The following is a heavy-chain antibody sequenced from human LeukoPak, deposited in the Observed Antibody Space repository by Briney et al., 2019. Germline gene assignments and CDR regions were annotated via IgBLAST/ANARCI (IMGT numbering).Heavy chain of an antibody. J-gene: IGHJ6*03. V-gene: IGHV4-59*01. Sequence: SETLSLTCTVSGGSISSYYWSWIRQPPGKGLEWIGYIHYSGSTNYNPSLKSRVTISVDTSKNQFSLKLSSVTAADTAVYYCARTTEGYCRSIICYGFDYYYYMDVWGKGTTVTISS. D-gene: IGHD2-2*01. CDR1: GGSISSYY. CDR3: ARTTEGYCRSIICYGFDYYYYMDV. CDR2: IHYSGST.